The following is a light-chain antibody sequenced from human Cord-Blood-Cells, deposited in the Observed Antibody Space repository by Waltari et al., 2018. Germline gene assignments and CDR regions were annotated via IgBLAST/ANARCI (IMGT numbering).Light chain of an antibody. V-gene: IGKV3-11*01. CDR2: DAS. J-gene: IGKJ4*01. Sequence: EIVLTQSPATLSFSPGERATLSCRASQRVSSYLAWYQQKPGQAPRLLIYDASNRATGIPARFSGSGSGTDFTLTISSLEPEDFAVYYCQQRSNWPPVTFGGGTKVEIK. CDR1: QRVSSY. CDR3: QQRSNWPPVT.